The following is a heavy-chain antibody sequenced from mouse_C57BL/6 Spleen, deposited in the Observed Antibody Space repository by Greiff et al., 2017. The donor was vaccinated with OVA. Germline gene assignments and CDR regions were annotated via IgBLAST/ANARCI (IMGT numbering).Heavy chain of an antibody. V-gene: IGHV1-47*01. D-gene: IGHD2-4*01. J-gene: IGHJ3*01. CDR1: GYTFTTYP. Sequence: PLHPSFSYLFTPFSSLKMSCKASGYTFTTYPIEWMKQNHGKSLEWIGNFHPYNDDTKYNEKFKGKATLTVEKSSSTVYLELRRLKGDESAGYYCSRGPYDYDGAWFAYWGQGTLVTVSA. CDR3: SRGPYDYDGAWFAY. CDR2: FHPYNDDT.